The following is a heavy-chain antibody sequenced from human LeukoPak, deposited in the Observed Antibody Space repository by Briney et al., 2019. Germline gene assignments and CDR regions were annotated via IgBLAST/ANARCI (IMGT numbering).Heavy chain of an antibody. CDR2: ISSSCSTI. V-gene: IGHV3-48*03. J-gene: IGHJ2*01. CDR3: ARPRTDWSSHWYFEV. D-gene: IGHD3-9*01. Sequence: PGGSLRLSCAFSVFTFTIYEMNCVPQAPGKGLEWVSYISSSCSTIYYADAVKGRFTISRDNAKNSLYLQMNRMTRQYTGVHYCARPRTDWSSHWYFEVGGRGTLVTVSS. CDR1: VFTFTIYE.